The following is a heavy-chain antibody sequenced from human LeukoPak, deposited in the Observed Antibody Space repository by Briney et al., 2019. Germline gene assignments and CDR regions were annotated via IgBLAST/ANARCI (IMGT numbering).Heavy chain of an antibody. D-gene: IGHD6-19*01. V-gene: IGHV3-23*01. Sequence: PGGSLRLSCAASGFTFSSYAMGWVRQAPGKGLEWVSAISGSGGSTYYADSVKGRFTISRDNSKNTLYLQMHRLRAEDTAVYYCAKDLAQQWLIVFDYWGQGTLVTVSS. CDR3: AKDLAQQWLIVFDY. CDR1: GFTFSSYA. J-gene: IGHJ4*02. CDR2: ISGSGGST.